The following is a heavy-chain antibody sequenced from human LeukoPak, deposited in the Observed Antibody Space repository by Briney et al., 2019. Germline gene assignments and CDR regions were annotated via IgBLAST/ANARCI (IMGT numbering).Heavy chain of an antibody. CDR1: GGSFSGYY. Sequence: SETLSLTCAVYGGSFSGYYWSWIRQPPGKGLEWIGEINHSGSTNYNPSLKSRVTISVDTSRNQFSPKLSSVTAADTAVYYCARDFLTYGGWYANAYYYGMDVWGQGTTVTVSS. D-gene: IGHD6-19*01. CDR3: ARDFLTYGGWYANAYYYGMDV. V-gene: IGHV4-34*01. J-gene: IGHJ6*02. CDR2: INHSGST.